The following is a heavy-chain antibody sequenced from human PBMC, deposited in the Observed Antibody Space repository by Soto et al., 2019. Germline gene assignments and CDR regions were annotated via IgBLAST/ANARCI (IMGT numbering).Heavy chain of an antibody. Sequence: SETLSLTCVVSGTSMSSTFWWTWVRQSPKKGLEWIGEIYHSGITKYNPSLKSRVTISVDKSNNQFSLEMRAVTAADTAVYYCATLPPRIEVVKTEIPAWGQGTLVTV. CDR2: IYHSGIT. J-gene: IGHJ5*02. D-gene: IGHD2-15*01. CDR3: ATLPPRIEVVKTEIPA. CDR1: GTSMSSTFW. V-gene: IGHV4-4*02.